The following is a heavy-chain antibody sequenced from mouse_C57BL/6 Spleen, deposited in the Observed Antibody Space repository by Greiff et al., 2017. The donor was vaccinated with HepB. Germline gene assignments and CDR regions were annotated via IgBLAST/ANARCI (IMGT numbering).Heavy chain of an antibody. V-gene: IGHV1-82*01. CDR1: GYAFSSSW. Sequence: QVQLQQSGPELVKPGASVKISCKASGYAFSSSWMNWVKQRPGKGLEWIGRIYPGDGDTNYNGKFKGKATLTADKSSSTAYMQLSSLTSEDSAVYYCDRSRCGSSLFDCWGQGTTVTVSS. CDR2: IYPGDGDT. CDR3: DRSRCGSSLFDC. J-gene: IGHJ2*01. D-gene: IGHD1-1*01.